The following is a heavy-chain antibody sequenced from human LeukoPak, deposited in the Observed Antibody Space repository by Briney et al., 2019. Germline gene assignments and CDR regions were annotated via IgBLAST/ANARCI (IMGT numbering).Heavy chain of an antibody. CDR1: GFTFRSYN. V-gene: IGHV3-21*01. CDR3: ARGASRADY. Sequence: GGSLRLSCAASGFTFRSYNMNGVRQAPGKRPEWVSSISSSSSYIYYADSVKGRFTISRDNAKNSLYLQMNSLRAEDTALYYCARGASRADYWGQGTLVTVSS. CDR2: ISSSSSYI. J-gene: IGHJ4*02.